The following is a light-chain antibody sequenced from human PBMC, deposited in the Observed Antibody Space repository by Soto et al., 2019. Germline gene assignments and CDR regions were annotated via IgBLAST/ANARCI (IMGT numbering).Light chain of an antibody. J-gene: IGKJ1*01. CDR2: EAS. CDR3: QQYNTYSQMWT. Sequence: DIQMTQSPSTLSASVGDRVTITCRASQSLSGRLAWYRQRPGKAPKLLIYEASSLESGVPSRFSGSGSGTEFTLTIRSLQPDDFATYYCQQYNTYSQMWTFGQGTKGDIK. CDR1: QSLSGR. V-gene: IGKV1-5*03.